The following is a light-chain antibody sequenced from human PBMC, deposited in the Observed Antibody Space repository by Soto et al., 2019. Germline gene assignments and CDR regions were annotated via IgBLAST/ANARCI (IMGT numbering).Light chain of an antibody. V-gene: IGLV2-14*01. CDR3: SSFTSSHTWV. J-gene: IGLJ7*01. CDR1: SSDVGGYNY. Sequence: QSALTQPASVSGSPGQSITISCTGTSSDVGGYNYVSWYQQHPGKAPKFIIYEVSNRPSGVSNRFSGSKSGNMASLTISGLQAEDEADYYCSSFTSSHTWVFGGGTLLTVL. CDR2: EVS.